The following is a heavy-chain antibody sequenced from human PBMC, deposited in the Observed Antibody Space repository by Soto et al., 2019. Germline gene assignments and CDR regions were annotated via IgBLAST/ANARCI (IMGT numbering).Heavy chain of an antibody. V-gene: IGHV4-39*01. J-gene: IGHJ6*02. CDR1: GDSISSSSYY. D-gene: IGHD3-10*01. Sequence: SETLSLTCTVSGDSISSSSYYWGWVRQPPGKGLEWIGSISSSGNTSYRLSLRSRVTISVYTSKNQFSLKLSSGTAADTAVYYWARLPREFHYYFGMDVWGQGATVTVS. CDR3: ARLPREFHYYFGMDV. CDR2: ISSSGNT.